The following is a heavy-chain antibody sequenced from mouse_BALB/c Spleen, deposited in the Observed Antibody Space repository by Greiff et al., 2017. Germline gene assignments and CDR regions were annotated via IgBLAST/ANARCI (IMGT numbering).Heavy chain of an antibody. CDR3: ARDPYYEYDVDYAMDY. J-gene: IGHJ4*01. CDR2: ISDGGSYT. Sequence: VQLVESGGGLVKPGGSLKLSCAASGFTFSDYYMYWVRQTPEKRLEWVATISDGGSYTYYPDSVKGRFTISRDNAKNNLYLQMSSLKSEDTAMYYCARDPYYEYDVDYAMDYWGQGTSVTVSS. D-gene: IGHD2-4*01. V-gene: IGHV5-4*02. CDR1: GFTFSDYY.